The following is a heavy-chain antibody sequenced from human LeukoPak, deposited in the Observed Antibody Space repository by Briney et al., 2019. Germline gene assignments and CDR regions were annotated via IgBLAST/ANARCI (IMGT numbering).Heavy chain of an antibody. CDR2: INHSGRT. CDR3: ARTYYYGSGTTSRGDY. D-gene: IGHD3-10*01. Sequence: SETLSLTCAVYGGSFSGYYWSWVRQPPGKGREWIGEINHSGRTNYNPSLKSRVTISVDTSTNQFSLKLSSVTAADTAVYYCARTYYYGSGTTSRGDYWGQGTLVTVSS. V-gene: IGHV4-34*01. J-gene: IGHJ4*02. CDR1: GGSFSGYY.